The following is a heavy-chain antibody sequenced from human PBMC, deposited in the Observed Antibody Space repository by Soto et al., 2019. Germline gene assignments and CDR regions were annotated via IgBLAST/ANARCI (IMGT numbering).Heavy chain of an antibody. CDR1: GYTFTSYG. CDR2: ISAYNGNT. CDR3: ARDASSSGDYYYYYMDV. Sequence: ASVKVSCKASGYTFTSYGISWVRQAPGQGLEWMGWISAYNGNTNYAQKLQGRVTMTTDTSTSTAYMELRSLRSDGTAVYYCARDASSSGDYYYYYMDVWGKGTTVTVSS. D-gene: IGHD6-6*01. J-gene: IGHJ6*03. V-gene: IGHV1-18*01.